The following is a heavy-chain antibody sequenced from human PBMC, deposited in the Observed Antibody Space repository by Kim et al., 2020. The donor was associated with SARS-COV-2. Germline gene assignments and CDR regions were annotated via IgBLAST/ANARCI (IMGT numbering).Heavy chain of an antibody. V-gene: IGHV5-51*01. CDR2: IYPRESDV. J-gene: IGHJ4*02. CDR3: ATGPGVLTNYYFDF. CDR1: GSKVSTYW. D-gene: IGHD4-4*01. Sequence: GESLKISCHTSGSKVSTYWIGWVRQLPGKGLELMGIIYPRESDVRYSQSFQGLVTISADGSSAFVQWSALKVSDTAFYYCATGPGVLTNYYFDFWGQGTLVTVSS.